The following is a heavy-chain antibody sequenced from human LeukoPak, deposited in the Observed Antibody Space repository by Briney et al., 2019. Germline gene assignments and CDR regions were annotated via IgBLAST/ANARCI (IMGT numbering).Heavy chain of an antibody. CDR3: AREGGDYGDFGY. V-gene: IGHV4-59*01. D-gene: IGHD4-17*01. J-gene: IGHJ4*02. CDR2: IYDSGST. Sequence: PSETLSLTCTVSGGSISSYYWSWIRLPPGKGLEWIGYIYDSGSTNYNPSLKSRVTISVDMSKNQLSLKLSSVTAADTAVYYCAREGGDYGDFGYWGQGTLVTVSS. CDR1: GGSISSYY.